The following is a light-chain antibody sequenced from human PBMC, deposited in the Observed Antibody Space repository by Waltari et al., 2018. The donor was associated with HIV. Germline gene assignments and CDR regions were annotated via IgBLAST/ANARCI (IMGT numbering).Light chain of an antibody. CDR2: SND. CDR1: RSNIGSST. J-gene: IGLJ2*01. V-gene: IGLV1-44*01. Sequence: QSVLTQPPSASGTPGQTVTISCYGSRSNIGSSTVTWYQQFPATAPNLLIYSNDQRPSGVPARFSGSVSGTSASLAISGLQSEDEADYHCAAWDDSLRVLIFGGGTKLTVL. CDR3: AAWDDSLRVLI.